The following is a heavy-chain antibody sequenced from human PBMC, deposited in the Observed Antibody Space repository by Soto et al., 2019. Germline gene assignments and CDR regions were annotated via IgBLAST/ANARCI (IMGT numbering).Heavy chain of an antibody. Sequence: PETLSLTCTVSGGSISSYYWSWIRQPPGRGLEWIGYIYYSGSTNYNPSLKSRVTISVDTSKNQFSLKLSSVTAADTAVYYCSIVRRRFEFRGQRALVTGSS. D-gene: IGHD3-10*01. J-gene: IGHJ4*02. CDR1: GGSISSYY. CDR2: IYYSGST. V-gene: IGHV4-59*01. CDR3: SIVRRRFEF.